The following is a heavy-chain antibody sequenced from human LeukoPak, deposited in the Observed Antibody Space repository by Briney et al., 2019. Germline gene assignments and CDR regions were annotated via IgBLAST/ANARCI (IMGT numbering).Heavy chain of an antibody. Sequence: ASVKVSCKASGGTFSSYAISWVRQAPGQGLEWMGRIIPILGIANYAQKFQGRVTITADKSTSTAYMELSSLRSEDTAVYYCARACSYGHKGLDYWGQGTLVTVSS. CDR2: IIPILGIA. CDR3: ARACSYGHKGLDY. CDR1: GGTFSSYA. D-gene: IGHD5-18*01. J-gene: IGHJ4*02. V-gene: IGHV1-69*04.